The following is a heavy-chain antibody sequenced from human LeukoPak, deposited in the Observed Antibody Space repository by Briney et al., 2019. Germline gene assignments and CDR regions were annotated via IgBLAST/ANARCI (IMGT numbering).Heavy chain of an antibody. CDR2: INHSGST. D-gene: IGHD5-18*01. CDR3: ARGHSYGSYYFDY. V-gene: IGHV4-34*01. J-gene: IGHJ4*02. Sequence: SETLSLTCAVYGGSFSGYYWSWIRQPPGKGLEWIGEINHSGSTNYDPSLKSRVTISVDTSKNQFSPKLSSVTAADTAVYYCARGHSYGSYYFDYWGQGTLVTVSS. CDR1: GGSFSGYY.